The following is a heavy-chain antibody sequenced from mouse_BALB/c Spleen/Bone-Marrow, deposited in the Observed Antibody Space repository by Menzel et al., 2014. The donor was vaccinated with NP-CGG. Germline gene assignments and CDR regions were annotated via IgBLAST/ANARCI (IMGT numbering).Heavy chain of an antibody. J-gene: IGHJ2*01. CDR1: GYTFTNYW. D-gene: IGHD1-1*01. Sequence: VMLVESGAELAKPGASVKTSCKASGYTFTNYWMHWVKQRPGQGLEWIGYINPSTGYTEYNQKFKDKATLTADKSSSTAYMQLSSLTSEDSAVYYCARIYYYGRDYWGQGTTLTVSS. CDR2: INPSTGYT. CDR3: ARIYYYGRDY. V-gene: IGHV1-7*01.